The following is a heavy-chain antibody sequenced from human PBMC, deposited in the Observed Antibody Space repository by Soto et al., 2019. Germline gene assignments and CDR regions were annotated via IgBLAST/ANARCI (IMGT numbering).Heavy chain of an antibody. CDR1: GFTFSSYG. Sequence: LRLSCAASGFTFSSYGMHWVRQAPGKGLEWVAVISYDGSNKYYADSVKGRLTISRDNSKNTLYLQMSSLRAEDTAVYYCAKEPRIAVAGPLDYSGQGTLVTVSS. V-gene: IGHV3-30*18. J-gene: IGHJ4*02. CDR3: AKEPRIAVAGPLDY. CDR2: ISYDGSNK. D-gene: IGHD6-19*01.